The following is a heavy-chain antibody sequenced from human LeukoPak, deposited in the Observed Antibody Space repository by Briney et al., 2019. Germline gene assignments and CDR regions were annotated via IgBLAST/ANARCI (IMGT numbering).Heavy chain of an antibody. CDR1: GGSVSSGSYY. CDR3: ARVVRDYGDLHFDY. Sequence: SETLSLTCTVSGGSVSSGSYYWSWIRQPPGKGLEWIGYIYHSGSTNYNPSLKSRVTISVDTSKNQFSLKLSSVTAADTAVYYCARVVRDYGDLHFDYWGQGTLVTVSS. D-gene: IGHD4-17*01. V-gene: IGHV4-61*01. J-gene: IGHJ4*02. CDR2: IYHSGST.